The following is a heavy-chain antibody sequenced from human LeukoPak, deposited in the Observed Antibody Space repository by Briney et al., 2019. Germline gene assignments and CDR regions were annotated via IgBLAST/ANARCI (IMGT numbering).Heavy chain of an antibody. CDR2: LYSSGTT. CDR1: GGSLSSGGTY. V-gene: IGHV4-61*02. CDR3: ARGLSRGFDN. J-gene: IGHJ4*02. Sequence: SETLSLTCTVSGGSLSSGGTYWSWIRQPAGETLEWIGRLYSSGTTNYNPSLKSRVSISVDTCKNQFSLNLSSVTAADTAVYYCARGLSRGFDNWGQGTLVTVSS.